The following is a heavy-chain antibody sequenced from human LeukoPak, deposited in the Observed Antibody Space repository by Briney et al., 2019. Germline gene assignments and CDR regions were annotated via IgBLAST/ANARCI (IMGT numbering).Heavy chain of an antibody. CDR1: GGTFSSYT. J-gene: IGHJ3*02. V-gene: IGHV1-69*02. CDR3: ARGPVVPAALSPDAFDI. CDR2: IIPILGIA. Sequence: SVKVSCKASGGTFSSYTISWVRQAPGQGPEWMGRIIPILGIANYAQKFQGRVTITADKSTSTAYMELSSLRSEDTAVYYCARGPVVPAALSPDAFDIWGQGTMVTVSS. D-gene: IGHD2-2*01.